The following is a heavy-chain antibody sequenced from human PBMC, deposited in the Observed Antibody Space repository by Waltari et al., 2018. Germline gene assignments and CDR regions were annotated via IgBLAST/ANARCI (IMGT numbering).Heavy chain of an antibody. CDR2: IYYSGGT. Sequence: QVQLQESGPGLVKPSQTLSLTCTVSGGSISSGGYYWSWIRQHPGKGLEWIGYIYYSGGTAYIPALKIRVTISVDTSKTQFSLKLSSLTAADTAVYYCARAATYPDAFDIWGQGTMVTVSS. V-gene: IGHV4-31*03. CDR1: GGSISSGGYY. CDR3: ARAATYPDAFDI. J-gene: IGHJ3*02. D-gene: IGHD5-12*01.